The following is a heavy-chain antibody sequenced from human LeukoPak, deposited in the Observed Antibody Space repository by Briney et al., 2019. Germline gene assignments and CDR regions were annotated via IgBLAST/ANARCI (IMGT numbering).Heavy chain of an antibody. Sequence: ASVKVSCKASGYTFTSYGISWVRQAPGQGLEWMGWISAYNGNTNYAQKLQGRVTMTTDTSTSTAYMELRSLRSDDTAVYYCARDNSRDGYNLLDYWGQGTLVTVSS. J-gene: IGHJ4*02. CDR3: ARDNSRDGYNLLDY. CDR1: GYTFTSYG. D-gene: IGHD5-24*01. V-gene: IGHV1-18*01. CDR2: ISAYNGNT.